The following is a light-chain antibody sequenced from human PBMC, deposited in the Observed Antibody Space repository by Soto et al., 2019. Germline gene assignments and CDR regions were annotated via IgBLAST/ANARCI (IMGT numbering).Light chain of an antibody. J-gene: IGLJ1*01. CDR3: SSYTITSTYV. CDR1: SSDVGSYNR. V-gene: IGLV2-18*02. Sequence: QSALTQPPSVSGSPGQSVTISCTGTSSDVGSYNRVSWYQQPPGTAPKLMIYDVSNRPSGVPDRFSGSKSGNAASLTISGLRAEDEADYYFSSYTITSTYVFGTGTKLTVL. CDR2: DVS.